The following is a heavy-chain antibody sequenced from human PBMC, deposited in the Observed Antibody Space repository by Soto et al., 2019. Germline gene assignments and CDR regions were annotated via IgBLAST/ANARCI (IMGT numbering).Heavy chain of an antibody. CDR3: ARSLGELGESSTGY. V-gene: IGHV4-4*02. CDR1: GGSISSSNW. J-gene: IGHJ4*02. Sequence: SETLSLTCAVSGGSISSSNWWSWVRQPPGKGLEWIGEIYHSGSTNYNPSLKSRVTISVDKSKNQFSLKLSSVTAADTAVYYCARSLGELGESSTGYWGQGTLVTVSS. CDR2: IYHSGST. D-gene: IGHD3-10*01.